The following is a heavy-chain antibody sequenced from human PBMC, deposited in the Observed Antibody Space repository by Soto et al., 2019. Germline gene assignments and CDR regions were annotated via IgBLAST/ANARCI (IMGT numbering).Heavy chain of an antibody. D-gene: IGHD1-1*01. CDR2: ISGSGGRT. CDR1: GFTFDTYA. V-gene: IGHV3-23*01. CDR3: KGNMQEGGALDY. J-gene: IGHJ4*02. Sequence: EVQLLESGGGLVQPGESLRLSCAASGFTFDTYAMAWVRQAPGKGLEWVSRISGSGGRTYYADSVKGRFTISRDNAKNSLYLQMNSLRDEDTAVYYCKGNMQEGGALDYWGQGTLVTVSS.